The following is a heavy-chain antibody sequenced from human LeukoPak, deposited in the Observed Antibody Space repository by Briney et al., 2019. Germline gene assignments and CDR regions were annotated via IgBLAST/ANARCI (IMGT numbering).Heavy chain of an antibody. V-gene: IGHV4-4*02. CDR2: IHYSGGS. CDR1: GGSISSSNW. Sequence: SETLSLTCAVSGGSISSSNWWSWVRQPPGQGLEWIGHIHYSGGSDYNPSLKSRVSMSLDTSKNHFSLRLTSVTAADTGVYFCARAEGAASHIWGQGTMVSVSS. CDR3: ARAEGAASHI. J-gene: IGHJ3*02. D-gene: IGHD3-16*01.